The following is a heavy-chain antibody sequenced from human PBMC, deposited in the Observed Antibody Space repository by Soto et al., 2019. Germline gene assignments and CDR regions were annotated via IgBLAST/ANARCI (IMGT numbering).Heavy chain of an antibody. D-gene: IGHD3-16*01. V-gene: IGHV4-4*02. Sequence: SETLSLTCAVSGGSISSSNWWSWVRQPPGKGLEWIGEIYHSGSTNYNPSLKSRVTISVDKSKNQFSLKLSSVTAADTAVYYCARGLINGGGVSCFDYWGQGTLVTVSS. CDR2: IYHSGST. CDR1: GGSISSSNW. CDR3: ARGLINGGGVSCFDY. J-gene: IGHJ4*02.